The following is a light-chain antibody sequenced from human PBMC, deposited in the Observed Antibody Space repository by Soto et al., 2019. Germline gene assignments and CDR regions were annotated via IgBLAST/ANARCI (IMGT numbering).Light chain of an antibody. CDR3: QHYKSYSP. J-gene: IGKJ4*02. Sequence: DIQMTQSPSTLSASVGDRVIITCRASQSIGNLLAWYQQKPGNAPNLLIYKASTLESGVPSRFSGSGSGTEFTLTIISLQPDDFASYYCQHYKSYSPFGGGTKVEIK. V-gene: IGKV1-5*03. CDR1: QSIGNL. CDR2: KAS.